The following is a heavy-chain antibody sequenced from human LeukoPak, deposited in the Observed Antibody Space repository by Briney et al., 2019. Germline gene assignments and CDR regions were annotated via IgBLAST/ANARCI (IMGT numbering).Heavy chain of an antibody. CDR3: ARETIFGVVIPRESVGMNV. CDR1: GYTFTSYA. Sequence: GASVKVSCKASGYTFTSYAMHWVRQAPGQRLEWMGWINAGNGNTKYSQKFQGRVTITRDTSASTAYMELSSLRPEDTAVYYWARETIFGVVIPRESVGMNVWGQGTTVTVSS. V-gene: IGHV1-3*01. J-gene: IGHJ6*02. CDR2: INAGNGNT. D-gene: IGHD3-3*01.